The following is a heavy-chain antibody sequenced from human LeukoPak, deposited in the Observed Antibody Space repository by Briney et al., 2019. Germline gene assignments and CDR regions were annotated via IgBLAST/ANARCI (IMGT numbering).Heavy chain of an antibody. D-gene: IGHD3-3*01. J-gene: IGHJ4*02. V-gene: IGHV3-23*01. Sequence: PGGSLRLSCAASGFTFSSYAMSWVRQAPGKGLEWVSAISGSGGSTYYADSVKGRFTISRDNAKNSLFLQMNSLRAEDTAMYYCASGWELDFWSANFDYWGQGTLVTVSS. CDR2: ISGSGGST. CDR1: GFTFSSYA. CDR3: ASGWELDFWSANFDY.